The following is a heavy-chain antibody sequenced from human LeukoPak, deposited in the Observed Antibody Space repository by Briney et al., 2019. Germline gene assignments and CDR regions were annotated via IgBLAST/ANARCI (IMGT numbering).Heavy chain of an antibody. V-gene: IGHV3-21*01. Sequence: GGSLRLSCAASGFTFSSYSMNWVRQAPGKGLEWVSSISSSSSYIYYADSVKGRFTISRDNAKNSLYLQMNSLRAEDTAVYYCARERGVYYYDSSGYYYGSDAFDIWGQGTMVTVSS. CDR2: ISSSSSYI. CDR3: ARERGVYYYDSSGYYYGSDAFDI. J-gene: IGHJ3*02. CDR1: GFTFSSYS. D-gene: IGHD3-22*01.